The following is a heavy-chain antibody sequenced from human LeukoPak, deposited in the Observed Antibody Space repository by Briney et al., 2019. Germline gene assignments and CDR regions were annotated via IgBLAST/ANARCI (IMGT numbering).Heavy chain of an antibody. CDR1: GFTVSSNY. Sequence: GGSLRLSCAASGFTVSSNYMSWVRRAPGKGLEWVSLIYSGGVTYYADSVKGRFTISRDNSKNTLYLQMNSLRAEDTAVYYCARAGGGDKQQLVWYFDLWGRGTLVTVPS. CDR2: IYSGGVT. D-gene: IGHD6-13*01. J-gene: IGHJ2*01. CDR3: ARAGGGDKQQLVWYFDL. V-gene: IGHV3-53*01.